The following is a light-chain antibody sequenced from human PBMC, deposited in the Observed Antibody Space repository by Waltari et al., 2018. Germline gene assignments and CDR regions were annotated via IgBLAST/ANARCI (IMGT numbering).Light chain of an antibody. V-gene: IGLV2-23*02. CDR3: CSYAGLGIYV. CDR1: SSDVGNYNL. Sequence: QSGLTQPASVSGSPGQSITISCTGTSSDVGNYNLVSWYQQYPGKAPKLMVYEVTKRTSGVSYRFSGSKSGNTASLTSYGLQSEDDADYYCCSYAGLGIYVFGTGTKVTVL. CDR2: EVT. J-gene: IGLJ1*01.